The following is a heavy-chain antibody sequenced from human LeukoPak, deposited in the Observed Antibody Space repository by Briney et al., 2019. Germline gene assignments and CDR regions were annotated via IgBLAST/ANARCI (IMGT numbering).Heavy chain of an antibody. CDR1: GFTFSSYA. V-gene: IGHV3-23*01. Sequence: GGSLRLSCAASGFTFSSYAMSWVRQAPGKGLEWVSAISGSGISTYYTDSVEGRFTISRDNSKNTLYLQMNSLRVEDTAVYYCAKGGPVAADPRYFQHWGQGTLVTVSS. D-gene: IGHD6-19*01. J-gene: IGHJ1*01. CDR3: AKGGPVAADPRYFQH. CDR2: ISGSGIST.